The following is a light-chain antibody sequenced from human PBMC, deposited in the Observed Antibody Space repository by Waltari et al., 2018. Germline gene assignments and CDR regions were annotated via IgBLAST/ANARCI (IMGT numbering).Light chain of an antibody. Sequence: QSVLTQPPSASGTPGQRVPISRSGSSSNIGSNTVNWYQQLPGTAPKLLIYSNNQRPSGVPDRFSGSKSGTSASLAISGLQSEDEADYYCAAWDDSLNGLWVFGGGTKLTVL. J-gene: IGLJ3*02. CDR1: SSNIGSNT. CDR3: AAWDDSLNGLWV. V-gene: IGLV1-44*01. CDR2: SNN.